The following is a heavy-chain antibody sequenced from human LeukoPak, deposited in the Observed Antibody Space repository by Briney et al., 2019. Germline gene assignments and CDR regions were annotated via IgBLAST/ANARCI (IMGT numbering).Heavy chain of an antibody. CDR3: ARGGPPPGRFDS. D-gene: IGHD1-1*01. CDR2: ISYDGSNK. V-gene: IGHV3-30*04. J-gene: IGHJ4*02. CDR1: GFTFSSYA. Sequence: GGSLRLSCAASGFTFSSYAMHWVRQAPVKGLEWVAVISYDGSNKYYADDVKGRFTIPRDNSKNTLYLQMNSLRAEDAAVYYCARGGPPPGRFDSWGQGTLVTVSS.